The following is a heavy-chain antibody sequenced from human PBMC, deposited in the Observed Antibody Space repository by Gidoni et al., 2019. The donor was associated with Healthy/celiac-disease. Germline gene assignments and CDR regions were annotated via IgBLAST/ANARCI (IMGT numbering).Heavy chain of an antibody. V-gene: IGHV1-69*04. D-gene: IGHD3-3*01. Sequence: EVKKPGSSVKVSCKASGGTFSSYAISWVRQAPGQGLEWMGRIIPILGIANYAQKFQGRVTITADKSTSTAYMELSSLRSEDTAVYYCARADGGRSLDAFDIWGQGTMVTVSS. CDR1: GGTFSSYA. J-gene: IGHJ3*02. CDR3: ARADGGRSLDAFDI. CDR2: IIPILGIA.